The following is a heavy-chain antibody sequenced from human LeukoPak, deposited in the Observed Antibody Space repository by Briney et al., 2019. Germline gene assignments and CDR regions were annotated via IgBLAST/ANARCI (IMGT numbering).Heavy chain of an antibody. D-gene: IGHD6-19*01. CDR2: IIPIFGTA. J-gene: IGHJ4*02. V-gene: IGHV1-69*13. CDR3: AKDRAVAGRVFDY. CDR1: GGTFSSYA. Sequence: GASVKVSCKASGGTFSSYAISWVRQAPGQGLEWMGGIIPIFGTANYAQKFQGRVTITADESASTAYMELSSLRSEDTAVYYCAKDRAVAGRVFDYWGQGTLVTVSS.